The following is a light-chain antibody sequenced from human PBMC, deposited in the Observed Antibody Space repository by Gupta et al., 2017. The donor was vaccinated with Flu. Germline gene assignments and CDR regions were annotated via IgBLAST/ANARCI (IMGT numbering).Light chain of an antibody. V-gene: IGKV1-5*03. CDR3: QQDNSYPYT. CDR1: QSISSW. J-gene: IGKJ2*01. CDR2: KAS. Sequence: PSTLSASVGDAVTITCRASQSISSWLAWYLQKPGKAPKLLIYKASSLESGVPSRFSGSGSGTKFTLTISSLQPDEFATYYCQQDNSYPYTFGQGTKLEIK.